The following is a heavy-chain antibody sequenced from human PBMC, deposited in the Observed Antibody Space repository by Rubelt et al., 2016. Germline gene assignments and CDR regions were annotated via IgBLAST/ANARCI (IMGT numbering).Heavy chain of an antibody. CDR1: GYTFTSYY. V-gene: IGHV1-46*01. D-gene: IGHD5-24*01. CDR2: INPSGGST. J-gene: IGHJ4*02. CDR3: ARTKTVEMATIPLAY. Sequence: QVQLVQSGAEVKKPGASVKVSCKASGYTFTSYYMHWVRQAPGQGLEWMGIINPSGGSTSYEQKFQGRVTMTRNTSTSTVYMELSSLTSEDTAVYYCARTKTVEMATIPLAYWGQGTLVTVSS.